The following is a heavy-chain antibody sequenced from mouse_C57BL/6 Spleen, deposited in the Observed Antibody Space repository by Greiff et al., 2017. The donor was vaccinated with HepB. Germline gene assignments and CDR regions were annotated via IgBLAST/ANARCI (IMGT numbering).Heavy chain of an antibody. J-gene: IGHJ2*01. Sequence: VQLQQSGAELVRPGTSVKVSCKASGYAFTNYLIEWVKQRPGQGLEWIGVINPGSGGTNYNEKFKGKATLTADKSSSTAYMQLSSLTSEDSAVYFCARELQGYFDYWGQGTTLTVSS. CDR1: GYAFTNYL. CDR2: INPGSGGT. V-gene: IGHV1-54*01. CDR3: ARELQGYFDY.